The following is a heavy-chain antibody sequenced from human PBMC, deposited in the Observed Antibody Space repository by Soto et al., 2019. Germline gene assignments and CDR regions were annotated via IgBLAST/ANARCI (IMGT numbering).Heavy chain of an antibody. CDR1: GDSISNLDYL. Sequence: SETLSLTCSVSGDSISNLDYLWAWIRQPPGQAVQCIGYISKSSTTYYNPYFESRVAISVDTSKSQFSLNVNSVTAADTAVYFCARGRYCLTGRCFPNWFDSWGQGALVTVS. V-gene: IGHV4-30-4*01. J-gene: IGHJ5*01. CDR2: ISKSSTT. D-gene: IGHD2-15*01. CDR3: ARGRYCLTGRCFPNWFDS.